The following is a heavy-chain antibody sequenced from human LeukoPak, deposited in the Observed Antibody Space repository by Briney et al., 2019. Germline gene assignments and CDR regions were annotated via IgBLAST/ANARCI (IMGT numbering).Heavy chain of an antibody. CDR3: ARGVYIATVQQGY. D-gene: IGHD1-1*01. V-gene: IGHV4-61*08. J-gene: IGHJ4*02. Sequence: SQTLSLTCTVSGGSISSGGYYWSWIRQPPGKGLEWIGCIYYSGTTNYNPSLKSRVTISVDTSKNQFSLKLSSVTAADTAVYCCARGVYIATVQQGYWGQGTMVTVSS. CDR1: GGSISSGGYY. CDR2: IYYSGTT.